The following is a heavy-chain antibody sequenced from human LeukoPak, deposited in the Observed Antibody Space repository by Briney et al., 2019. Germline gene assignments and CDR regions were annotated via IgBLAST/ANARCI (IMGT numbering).Heavy chain of an antibody. CDR2: IIPIFGTA. D-gene: IGHD4-23*01. J-gene: IGHJ4*02. CDR1: GGTFSSYA. V-gene: IGHV1-69*06. CDR3: ATDYGGNSYYFDY. Sequence: ASVKVSCKASGGTFSSYAISWVRQAPGQGLEWMGGIIPIFGTANYAQKFQGRVTMTEDTSTDTAYMELSSLRSEDTAVYYCATDYGGNSYYFDYWGQGTLVTVSS.